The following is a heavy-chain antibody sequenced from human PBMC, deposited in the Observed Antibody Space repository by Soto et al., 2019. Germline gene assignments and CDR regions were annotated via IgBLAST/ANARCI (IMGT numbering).Heavy chain of an antibody. Sequence: QVQLVESGGGVVQPGRSLRLSCAASGFTFSSYGMHWVRQAPGKGLEWVAVIWYDGSNKYYADYVKGRLAISRDNSKNTLYLQMNSLRAEDTAVYYCAGARGLMDDGMDVWGQGTTVTVSS. CDR1: GFTFSSYG. CDR2: IWYDGSNK. CDR3: AGARGLMDDGMDV. D-gene: IGHD2-8*01. J-gene: IGHJ6*02. V-gene: IGHV3-33*01.